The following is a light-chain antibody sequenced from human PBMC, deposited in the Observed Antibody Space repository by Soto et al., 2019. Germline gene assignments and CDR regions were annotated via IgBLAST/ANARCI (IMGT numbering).Light chain of an antibody. Sequence: QSVLTQPPSASGTPGQRVTISCSGSGSNIGSYTVNWYQQLPGTAPKLLIYYDSQRPSGVPDRFSGSKSSTSASLAISGLQSEDEADYYCATWDDSLNGVIFGGGTKLTVL. V-gene: IGLV1-44*01. CDR3: ATWDDSLNGVI. CDR1: GSNIGSYT. J-gene: IGLJ2*01. CDR2: YDS.